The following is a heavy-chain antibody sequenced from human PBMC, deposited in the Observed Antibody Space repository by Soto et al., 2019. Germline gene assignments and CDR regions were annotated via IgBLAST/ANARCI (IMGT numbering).Heavy chain of an antibody. CDR1: GGTFSRYA. J-gene: IGHJ4*02. CDR3: AANRVAAACIPLDY. D-gene: IGHD6-13*01. CDR2: IIPIFGTA. V-gene: IGHV1-69*12. Sequence: QVQLVQSGAEVKKPGSSVKVSCKASGGTFSRYAISWVRQAPGQGLEWMGGIIPIFGTAHYAQKFQGRVTITADESTSIAYMELSSLRSEDTAVYYCAANRVAAACIPLDYWGQGTLVTVSS.